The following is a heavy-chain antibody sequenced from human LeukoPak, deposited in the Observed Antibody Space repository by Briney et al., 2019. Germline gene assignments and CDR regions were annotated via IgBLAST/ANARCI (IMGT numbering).Heavy chain of an antibody. Sequence: KASETLSLTCTVSGGSISSYYWSWIRQPPGKGLEWIGYIYYSGSTNYNPSLKGRVTISVDTSKNQFSLKLSSVTAADTAVYYCAREVDTAMVPYFDYWGQGTLVTVSS. CDR1: GGSISSYY. D-gene: IGHD5-18*01. CDR2: IYYSGST. J-gene: IGHJ4*02. V-gene: IGHV4-59*01. CDR3: AREVDTAMVPYFDY.